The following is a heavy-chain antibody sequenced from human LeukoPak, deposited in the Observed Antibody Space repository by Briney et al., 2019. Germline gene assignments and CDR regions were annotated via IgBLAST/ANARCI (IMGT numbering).Heavy chain of an antibody. CDR1: GGSISSGNYY. Sequence: PSETLSLTCTVSGGSISSGNYYWSWIRQPAGKGLEWIGRIYTSGSTNYNPSLKSRVTISVDTSKNQFSLKLSSVTAADTAVYYCARETGYSAETAIDYWGQGTLGTVSS. CDR2: IYTSGST. D-gene: IGHD3-9*01. J-gene: IGHJ4*02. CDR3: ARETGYSAETAIDY. V-gene: IGHV4-61*02.